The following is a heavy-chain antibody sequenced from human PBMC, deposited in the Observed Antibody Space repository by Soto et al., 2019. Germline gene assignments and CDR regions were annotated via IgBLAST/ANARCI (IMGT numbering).Heavy chain of an antibody. CDR2: ISWDSETL. D-gene: IGHD3-22*01. V-gene: IGHV3-9*01. CDR3: AKLSYSETSGHFDF. J-gene: IGHJ4*02. Sequence: SLRLSCTASGFIFHNYAMHWVRQAPGKGLEWLSGISWDSETLDYADSVRGRFTISRDNAKNSLYLQMSSLRPEDTAVYYCAKLSYSETSGHFDFWGQRTLVTSPQ. CDR1: GFIFHNYA.